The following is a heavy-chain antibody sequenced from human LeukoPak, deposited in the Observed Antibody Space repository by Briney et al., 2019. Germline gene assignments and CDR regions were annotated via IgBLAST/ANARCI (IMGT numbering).Heavy chain of an antibody. Sequence: PGGSLRLSCAASGFTFSSYAMHWVRQAPGKGLEWVAVISYDGSNKYYADSVKGRLTISRDNSKNTLYLQMNSLRAEDTAVYYWAKDFGAGGGYLGCVDYWGQGNLVTVSS. J-gene: IGHJ4*02. V-gene: IGHV3-30*07. D-gene: IGHD6-25*01. CDR3: AKDFGAGGGYLGCVDY. CDR2: ISYDGSNK. CDR1: GFTFSSYA.